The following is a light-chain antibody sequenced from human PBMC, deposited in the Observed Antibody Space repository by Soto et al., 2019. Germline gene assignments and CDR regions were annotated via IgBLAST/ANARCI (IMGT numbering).Light chain of an antibody. CDR2: GAS. J-gene: IGKJ1*01. V-gene: IGKV3-20*01. CDR3: QQYGSSPWT. CDR1: QSVSSSY. Sequence: EIVLTQSPGTLSLSPGERATLSCRASQSVSSSYLAWYQQKPGQAPRLLIYGASSRATGIPDRFSGSGSGTDFTLRISRLEPEAFAVYYCQQYGSSPWTFGQGTQVEIK.